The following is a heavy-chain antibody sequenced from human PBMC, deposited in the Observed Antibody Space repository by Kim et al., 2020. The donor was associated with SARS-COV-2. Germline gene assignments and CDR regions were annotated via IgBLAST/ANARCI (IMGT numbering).Heavy chain of an antibody. Sequence: SVKVSCKASGGTFSSYAISWVRQAPGQGLEWMGGIIPIFGTANYAQKFQGRVTITADESTSTAYMELSSLRSEDTAVYYCARDGPYSSGWLAYFDYWGKGTLVTVSS. J-gene: IGHJ4*02. CDR2: IIPIFGTA. CDR3: ARDGPYSSGWLAYFDY. CDR1: GGTFSSYA. D-gene: IGHD6-19*01. V-gene: IGHV1-69*13.